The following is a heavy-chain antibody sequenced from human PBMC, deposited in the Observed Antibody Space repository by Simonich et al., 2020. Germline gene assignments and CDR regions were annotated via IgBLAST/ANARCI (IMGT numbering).Heavy chain of an antibody. D-gene: IGHD6-13*01. Sequence: QVQLVQSGAEVKKPGASVKVSCKASGYTFTSYGISWVRQAPGQGLEWMGWVRAENRNTNYARKLQGRVTMTTDTSTSTAYMELRSLRSDDTAVYYCARDQGGRAAAATDYWGQGTLVTVSS. CDR1: GYTFTSYG. CDR3: ARDQGGRAAAATDY. J-gene: IGHJ4*02. CDR2: VRAENRNT. V-gene: IGHV1-18*01.